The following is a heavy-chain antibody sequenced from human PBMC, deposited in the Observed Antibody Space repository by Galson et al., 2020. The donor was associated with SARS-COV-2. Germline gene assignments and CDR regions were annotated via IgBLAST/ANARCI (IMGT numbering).Heavy chain of an antibody. CDR1: GYSLTSYW. J-gene: IGHJ5*02. D-gene: IGHD3-22*01. CDR2: IDPSDSYT. Sequence: HGESLKISCKGSGYSLTSYWISWVRQMPGKGLEWMGRIDPSDSYTNYSPSFQGHVTISADKSISTAYLQWSSLKASDTAMYYCARHVRYYYDSSGLGWFDPWGQGTLVTVSS. CDR3: ARHVRYYYDSSGLGWFDP. V-gene: IGHV5-10-1*01.